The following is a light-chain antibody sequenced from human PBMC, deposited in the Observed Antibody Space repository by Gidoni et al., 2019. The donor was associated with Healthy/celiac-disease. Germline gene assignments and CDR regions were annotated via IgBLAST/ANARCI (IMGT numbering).Light chain of an antibody. V-gene: IGKV1-39*01. CDR1: QSISSH. CDR2: AAS. Sequence: DIQMTQSPSSLSASVGDRVTITCRASQSISSHLNWYQQKPGKAPKLLIYAASSLQSGVPSRFSGSGSGTDFTLTSSSLQPEDFATYYCQQSYSTPRLYTFGQGTKLEIK. CDR3: QQSYSTPRLYT. J-gene: IGKJ2*01.